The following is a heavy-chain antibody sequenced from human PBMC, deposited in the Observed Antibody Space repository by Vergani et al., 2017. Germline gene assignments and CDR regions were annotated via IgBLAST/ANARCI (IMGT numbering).Heavy chain of an antibody. J-gene: IGHJ5*02. D-gene: IGHD4-17*01. Sequence: EVQLVESGGGLVQPGRSLRLSCAASGFTFDDYAMHWVRQAPGKGLEWVSGINWNSDSIAYADSVKGRFTISRDNAKNSLYLQMNSLRAEDTALYYCARDTAPTVMYGKTNSFDPWGQGTLVTVSS. CDR2: INWNSDSI. CDR1: GFTFDDYA. CDR3: ARDTAPTVMYGKTNSFDP. V-gene: IGHV3-9*01.